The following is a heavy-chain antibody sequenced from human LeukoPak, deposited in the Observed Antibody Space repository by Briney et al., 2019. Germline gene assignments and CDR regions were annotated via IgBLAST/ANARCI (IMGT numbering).Heavy chain of an antibody. D-gene: IGHD3-3*01. CDR2: ISSSSSYI. V-gene: IGHV3-21*01. J-gene: IGHJ3*02. Sequence: GGSLRLSCAASGFTVSSNYMSWVRQAPGKGLEWVSSISSSSSYIYYADSVKGRFTISRDNAKNSLYLQMNSLRAEDTAVYYCARDYDFWSGYGAFDIWGQGTMVTVSS. CDR3: ARDYDFWSGYGAFDI. CDR1: GFTVSSNY.